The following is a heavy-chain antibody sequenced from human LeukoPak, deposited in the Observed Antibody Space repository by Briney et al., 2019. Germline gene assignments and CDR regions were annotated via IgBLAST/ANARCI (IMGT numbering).Heavy chain of an antibody. J-gene: IGHJ4*02. Sequence: GGSLRLSCSASGLTFSGYAMHWVRQSPGKGLDYVSTISGNGAGTDYADSVKGRFTISRDTSNTLYLQMTSLRVEDTAVYYCARSSTGCPDYWGQGTLVTVSS. CDR2: ISGNGAGT. V-gene: IGHV3-64D*06. CDR3: ARSSTGCPDY. CDR1: GLTFSGYA. D-gene: IGHD2-2*01.